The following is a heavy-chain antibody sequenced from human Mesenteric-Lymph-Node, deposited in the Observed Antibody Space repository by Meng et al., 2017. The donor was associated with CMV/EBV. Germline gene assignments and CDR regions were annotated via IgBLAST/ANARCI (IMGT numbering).Heavy chain of an antibody. CDR2: IYDSGSA. Sequence: SETLSLTCTVSGGSITSDYWSWIRQPPGKGLEWIGYIYDSGSANYNPSLKSRVTISIDTSKNQFSLNLSSVTAADTAVYYCARVGCTSTNCYVYGDYTFEYWGHGTLVTVSS. CDR1: GGSITSDY. CDR3: ARVGCTSTNCYVYGDYTFEY. J-gene: IGHJ4*01. D-gene: IGHD2-2*01. V-gene: IGHV4-59*01.